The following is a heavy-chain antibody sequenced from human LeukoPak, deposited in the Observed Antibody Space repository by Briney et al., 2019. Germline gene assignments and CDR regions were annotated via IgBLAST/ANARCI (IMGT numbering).Heavy chain of an antibody. CDR2: VRSRIYGGAS. D-gene: IGHD2-8*02. CDR1: GFTFADDA. CDR3: SRGLTSHGKKYWFDY. J-gene: IGHJ4*02. Sequence: PGGSLRLSCRGSGFTFADDAINWVRQAPGKRLEWVGLVRSRIYGGASEYAASVKGRFTVSRDDSNDIAYLQMNGLTAEDTGVYYCSRGLTSHGKKYWFDYWGQGTLVTVSS. V-gene: IGHV3-49*04.